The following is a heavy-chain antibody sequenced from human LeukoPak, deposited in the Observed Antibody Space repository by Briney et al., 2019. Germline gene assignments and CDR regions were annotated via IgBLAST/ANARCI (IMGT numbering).Heavy chain of an antibody. Sequence: ASVKVSCKASGGTFSSYAISWVRQAPGQGLEWMGRMIPIFGTANYAQKFQGRVTITTDESTSTAYMELSSLRSEDTAVYYCAREDYDILTGYYKGFDYWGQGTLVTVSS. CDR3: AREDYDILTGYYKGFDY. J-gene: IGHJ4*02. V-gene: IGHV1-69*05. CDR1: GGTFSSYA. CDR2: MIPIFGTA. D-gene: IGHD3-9*01.